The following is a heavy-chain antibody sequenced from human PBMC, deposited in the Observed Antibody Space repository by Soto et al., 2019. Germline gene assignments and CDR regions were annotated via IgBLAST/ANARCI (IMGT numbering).Heavy chain of an antibody. Sequence: GSVQVSFKASGYPFTGYYLHLVRQAPGQGLEWMGWVNPISGDTNYAQKFQDRAIMTRDRSITTVHMELSRLRSDDTAVYCCAREEGFRITMDRGRWFDPWGQGTLVTVSS. CDR3: AREEGFRITMDRGRWFDP. V-gene: IGHV1-2*02. CDR1: GYPFTGYY. D-gene: IGHD3-10*01. J-gene: IGHJ5*02. CDR2: VNPISGDT.